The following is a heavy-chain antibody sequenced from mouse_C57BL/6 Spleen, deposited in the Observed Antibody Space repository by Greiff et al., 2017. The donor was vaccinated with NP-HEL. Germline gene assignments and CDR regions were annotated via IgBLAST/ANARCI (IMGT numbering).Heavy chain of an antibody. D-gene: IGHD1-1*01. Sequence: EVQRVESGGGLVKPGGSLKLSCAASGFTFSSYTMSWVRQTPEKRLEWVATISGGGGNTYYPDSVKGRFTISRDNAKNTLYLQMSRLRSEDTALYYCARHRPIYGSSSAWFAYWGQGTLVTVSA. CDR2: ISGGGGNT. V-gene: IGHV5-9*01. CDR1: GFTFSSYT. CDR3: ARHRPIYGSSSAWFAY. J-gene: IGHJ3*01.